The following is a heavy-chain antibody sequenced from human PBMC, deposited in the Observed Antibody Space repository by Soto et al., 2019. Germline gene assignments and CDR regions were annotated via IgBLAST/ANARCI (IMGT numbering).Heavy chain of an antibody. J-gene: IGHJ5*02. CDR2: ISSSSSYI. CDR3: ARDEIVVAPPYNWFDP. D-gene: IGHD3-22*01. Sequence: PGGSLRLSCAASGFTFSSYSMNWVRQAPGKGLEWVSSISSSSSYIYYADSVKGRFTISRDNAKNSLYLQMNSLRAEDTAVYYCARDEIVVAPPYNWFDPWGQGTLVTV. CDR1: GFTFSSYS. V-gene: IGHV3-21*01.